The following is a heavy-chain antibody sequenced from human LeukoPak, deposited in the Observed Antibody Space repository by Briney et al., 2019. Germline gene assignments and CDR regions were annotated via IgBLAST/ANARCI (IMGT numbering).Heavy chain of an antibody. D-gene: IGHD1-1*01. J-gene: IGHJ4*02. CDR1: GFSISDSY. CDR3: AREELDSPPDY. CDR2: ISGSGSDI. V-gene: IGHV3-11*04. Sequence: KPGGSLRLSCVVSGFSISDSYMTWIRQTPGKGLEWLAYISGSGSDIYFADSVKGRFTISRDNAKNSLYLQMNSLRAEDTAVYYCAREELDSPPDYWGQGTLVTVSS.